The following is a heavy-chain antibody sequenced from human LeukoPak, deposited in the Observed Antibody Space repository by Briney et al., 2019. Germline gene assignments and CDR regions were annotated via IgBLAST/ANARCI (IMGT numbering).Heavy chain of an antibody. D-gene: IGHD3-3*01. CDR2: ISAYNGNT. CDR1: GYTFTSYG. V-gene: IGHV1-18*01. J-gene: IGHJ5*02. Sequence: ASVKVSCKASGYTFTSYGISWVRQAPGQGLEWMGWISAYNGNTNYAQKLQGRVTMTTDTSTSTAYMELRSLRSDDTAVYYCARVSDFWSGYNWFDPWGQGTLVTVSS. CDR3: ARVSDFWSGYNWFDP.